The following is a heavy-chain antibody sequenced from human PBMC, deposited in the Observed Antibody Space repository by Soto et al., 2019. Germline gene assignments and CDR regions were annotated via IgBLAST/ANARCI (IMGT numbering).Heavy chain of an antibody. D-gene: IGHD1-7*01. Sequence: ASVKVSCKASGYTFTSYGISWVRQAPGQGLEWMGWISAYNGNTNYAQKLQGRVTMTTDTSTSTAYMELRSLRSDDTAVYYCARLGPELELPSYFDYWGQGTLVTVSS. CDR2: ISAYNGNT. V-gene: IGHV1-18*01. CDR3: ARLGPELELPSYFDY. CDR1: GYTFTSYG. J-gene: IGHJ4*02.